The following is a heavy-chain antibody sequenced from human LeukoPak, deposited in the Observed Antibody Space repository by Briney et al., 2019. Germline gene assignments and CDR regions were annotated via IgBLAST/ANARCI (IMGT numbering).Heavy chain of an antibody. D-gene: IGHD3-3*01. CDR3: ARVISLEWLLPFDY. CDR1: GGSISSSSYY. J-gene: IGHJ4*02. V-gene: IGHV4-39*07. Sequence: TSETLSLTCTVSGGSISSSSYYWGWIRQPPGKGLEWIGSIYYSGSTYYNPSLKSRVTISVDTSENQFSLKLSSVTAADTAVYYCARVISLEWLLPFDYWGQGTLVTVSS. CDR2: IYYSGST.